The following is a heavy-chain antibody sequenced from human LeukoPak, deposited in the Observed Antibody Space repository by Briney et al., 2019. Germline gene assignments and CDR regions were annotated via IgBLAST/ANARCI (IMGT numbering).Heavy chain of an antibody. V-gene: IGHV1-2*02. CDR3: ARGRDSSFKHYYGMDV. J-gene: IGHJ6*02. CDR1: GYTFTDYY. D-gene: IGHD3-22*01. CDR2: INPNNGDT. Sequence: ASVRVSCKASGYTFTDYYIHLVRQAPGQGLEWMGLINPNNGDTDYAQKFQGRVTMTRDTSISTAYLDLRRLTSDDTAVYYCARGRDSSFKHYYGMDVWGQGTTVTVSS.